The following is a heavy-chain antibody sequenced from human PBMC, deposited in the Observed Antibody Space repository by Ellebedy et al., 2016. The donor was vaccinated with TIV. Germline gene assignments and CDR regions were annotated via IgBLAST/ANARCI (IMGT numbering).Heavy chain of an antibody. CDR3: ARLSHQIPD. J-gene: IGHJ4*02. CDR1: GGSISSGNYY. Sequence: SETLSLTCTVSGGSISSGNYYWSWIRQPPGRGLECIGYIYYSGSTNSNPSLPSRVTLSVDTSKNQFSLKLSSVTAADTAVYYCARLSHQIPDWGQGILVTVSS. CDR2: IYYSGST. V-gene: IGHV4-61*01.